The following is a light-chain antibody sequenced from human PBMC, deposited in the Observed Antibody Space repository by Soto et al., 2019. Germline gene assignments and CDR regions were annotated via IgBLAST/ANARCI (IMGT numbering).Light chain of an antibody. V-gene: IGKV1-17*02. CDR2: TAS. CDR3: QQYYSYPRT. Sequence: DIQMTQSPSSLSASVGDRVTITCRASQGIRNDLGWYQQKPGKAPNLLMYTASNLQSGVPSRFSGSGSGTDFTLTISYLQSEDFATYYCQQYYSYPRTFGQGTRLEIK. J-gene: IGKJ5*01. CDR1: QGIRND.